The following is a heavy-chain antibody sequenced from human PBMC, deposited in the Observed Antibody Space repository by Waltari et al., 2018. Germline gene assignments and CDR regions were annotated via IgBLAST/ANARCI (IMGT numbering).Heavy chain of an antibody. D-gene: IGHD3-22*01. CDR2: IWSDGNDK. Sequence: QVQLVESGGGVVQPGKSLRLSCAASGFPFSTSGMPWVRRAPGKGLEWVAHIWSDGNDKYYADSVTGRFTISRDNSKNTLFLEMNSLRAEDTAVYYCAKDYDSSGYNPPQSGYFDYWGQGTLVTVSS. CDR1: GFPFSTSG. J-gene: IGHJ4*02. V-gene: IGHV3-33*06. CDR3: AKDYDSSGYNPPQSGYFDY.